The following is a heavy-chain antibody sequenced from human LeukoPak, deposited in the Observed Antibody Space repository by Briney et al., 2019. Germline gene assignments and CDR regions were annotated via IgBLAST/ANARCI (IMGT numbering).Heavy chain of an antibody. Sequence: PSGGSTSYAQKFQGRVTMTRDTSTSTVYMELSSLRSEDTAVYYCARDLEYSSSSTQYYFDYWGQGTLVTVSS. CDR3: ARDLEYSSSSTQYYFDY. D-gene: IGHD6-6*01. CDR2: PSGGST. J-gene: IGHJ4*02. V-gene: IGHV1-46*01.